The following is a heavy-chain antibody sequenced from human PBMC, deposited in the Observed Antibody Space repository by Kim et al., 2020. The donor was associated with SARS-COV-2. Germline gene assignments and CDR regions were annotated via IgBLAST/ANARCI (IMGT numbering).Heavy chain of an antibody. Sequence: ADAVKGRITISRENSKNTLYLQMNSRRAEDTAVYYCARTNYYGSENKGVYWGQGTLVTVSS. CDR3: ARTNYYGSENKGVY. D-gene: IGHD3-10*01. V-gene: IGHV3-53*01. J-gene: IGHJ4*02.